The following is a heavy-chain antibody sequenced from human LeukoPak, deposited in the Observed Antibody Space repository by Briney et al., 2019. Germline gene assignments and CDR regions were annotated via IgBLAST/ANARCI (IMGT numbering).Heavy chain of an antibody. CDR2: ISSSSSYI. J-gene: IGHJ6*02. Sequence: GGSLRLSCAASGFTFSSYSMNWVRQAPGKGLEWVSSISSSSSYIYYADSVKGRFTISRDNAKSSLYLQMNSLRAEDTAVYYCARPSYGDYGQDYYYYGMDVWGQGTTVTVSS. CDR3: ARPSYGDYGQDYYYYGMDV. CDR1: GFTFSSYS. D-gene: IGHD4-17*01. V-gene: IGHV3-21*01.